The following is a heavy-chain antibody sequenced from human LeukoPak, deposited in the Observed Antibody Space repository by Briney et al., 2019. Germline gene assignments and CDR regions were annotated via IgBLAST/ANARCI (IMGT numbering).Heavy chain of an antibody. D-gene: IGHD6-13*01. V-gene: IGHV1-24*01. CDR1: GYTLTELS. J-gene: IGHJ6*02. Sequence: ASVTVSCKVSGYTLTELSMNWVRQAPGKGLEWMGGFDPEDGETIYAQKCQGRVTMTEDTSTDTAYMELSSLRSEDTAVYYCATPKIAAAGTYYYGMDVWGQGTTVTVSS. CDR3: ATPKIAAAGTYYYGMDV. CDR2: FDPEDGET.